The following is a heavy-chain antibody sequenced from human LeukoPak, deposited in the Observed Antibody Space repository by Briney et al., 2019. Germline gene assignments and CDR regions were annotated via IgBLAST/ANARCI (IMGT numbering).Heavy chain of an antibody. J-gene: IGHJ4*02. D-gene: IGHD2-15*01. V-gene: IGHV3-11*01. CDR1: GFTFSDYY. Sequence: GGSLRLSCAASGFTFSDYYMSWIRQAPGKGLEWVSYVSSSGGSISYADSVKGRFTVSRDNAKSSLYLQMNSLRAEDTAVYYCARSHTAYCSGGSCYTMGYWGQGTLVIVSS. CDR2: VSSSGGSI. CDR3: ARSHTAYCSGGSCYTMGY.